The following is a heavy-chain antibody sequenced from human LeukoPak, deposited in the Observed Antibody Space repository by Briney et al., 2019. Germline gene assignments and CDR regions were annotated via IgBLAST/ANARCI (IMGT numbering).Heavy chain of an antibody. J-gene: IGHJ4*02. CDR3: ARERLRHFDY. CDR2: ISYDGTYK. V-gene: IGHV3-30*03. Sequence: GGSLRRSCAASGFTFSTYGMHWVRQAPGKGLEWVAIISYDGTYKYYADSVKGRFTISRDNSKNTLLLQMNRLRPEDTSVYYCARERLRHFDYWGQGTLVTVSS. CDR1: GFTFSTYG. D-gene: IGHD4-17*01.